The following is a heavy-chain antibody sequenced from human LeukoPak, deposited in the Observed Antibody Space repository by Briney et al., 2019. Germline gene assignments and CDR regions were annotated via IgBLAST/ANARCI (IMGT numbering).Heavy chain of an antibody. Sequence: PGGSLRLSCAASGFTVSSNYMSWVRQAPGKGLEWVAGISDSGGSTNYADSVKGRFTISRDNPKNTLYLQMNSLRAEDTAVYFCAKRGVVIRVILVGFHRQAYYFESWGQGALVTVSS. J-gene: IGHJ4*02. V-gene: IGHV3-53*01. CDR3: AKRGVVIRVILVGFHRQAYYFES. D-gene: IGHD3/OR15-3a*01. CDR1: GFTVSSNY. CDR2: ISDSGGST.